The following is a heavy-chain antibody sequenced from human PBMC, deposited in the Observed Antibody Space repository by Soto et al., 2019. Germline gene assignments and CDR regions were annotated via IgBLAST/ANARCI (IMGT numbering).Heavy chain of an antibody. Sequence: GESLKISCKGSGYSFTDYWIGWVRQMSGKGLEWMGIIYPGDSDTRYSPSFRGQVTISADKSVSTAYLQWSSLKTSDTAMYYCARQEGPVTTSYYYGMDVWGQRTPVTVSS. D-gene: IGHD4-17*01. CDR2: IYPGDSDT. J-gene: IGHJ6*02. CDR3: ARQEGPVTTSYYYGMDV. V-gene: IGHV5-51*01. CDR1: GYSFTDYW.